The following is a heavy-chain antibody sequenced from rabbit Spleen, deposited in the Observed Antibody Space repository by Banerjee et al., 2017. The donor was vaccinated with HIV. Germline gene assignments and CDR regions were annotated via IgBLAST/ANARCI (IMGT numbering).Heavy chain of an antibody. Sequence: EESGGGLVQPEGSLTLTCKASGLDFSSSYGICWVRQAPGKGLEWIACIVTGSSGSTYYASWAKGRFTISKTSSTTVTLQMTSLTAADTATYFCGRVGDGAFKLWGPGTLVTVS. D-gene: IGHD2-1*01. V-gene: IGHV1S45*01. J-gene: IGHJ4*01. CDR3: GRVGDGAFKL. CDR2: IVTGSSGST. CDR1: GLDFSSSYG.